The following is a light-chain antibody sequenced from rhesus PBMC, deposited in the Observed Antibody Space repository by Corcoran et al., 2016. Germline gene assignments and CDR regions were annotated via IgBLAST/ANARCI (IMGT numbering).Light chain of an antibody. CDR3: LQDYTTPYS. J-gene: IGKJ2*01. Sequence: DIQMTQSPSSLSASVGDRVTVTCRASQGINKDLSWYQQKPGKAPTLLIFAASSWQTGVSSRFSGSGSGTDCTLTISRLQPEDVATYYYLQDYTTPYSFGQGTKVEIK. V-gene: IGKV1-94*01. CDR2: AAS. CDR1: QGINKD.